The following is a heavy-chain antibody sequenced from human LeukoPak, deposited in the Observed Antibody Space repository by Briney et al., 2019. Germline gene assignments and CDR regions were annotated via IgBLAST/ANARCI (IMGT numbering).Heavy chain of an antibody. CDR1: GFTFSSYA. Sequence: QAGGSLRLSCTASGFTFSSYAMIWVRQAPGKGLEWVSGISGSGESTYYADSVKGRFTIFRDNSKNTLYLQMNSLRAEDTAVYHCANGWSPDYWGRGTLVTVSS. CDR2: ISGSGEST. CDR3: ANGWSPDY. V-gene: IGHV3-23*01. J-gene: IGHJ4*02. D-gene: IGHD2-15*01.